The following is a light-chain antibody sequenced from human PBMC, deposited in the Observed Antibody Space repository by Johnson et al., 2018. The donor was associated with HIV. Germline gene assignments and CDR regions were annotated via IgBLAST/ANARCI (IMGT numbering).Light chain of an antibody. CDR3: GTWDTSLSFYV. V-gene: IGLV1-51*02. CDR1: SSNIGNNY. Sequence: QSVLTQPPSVSAAPGQKVTISCSGSSSNIGNNYVSWYQQFPGTAPKLLIYENDKRPSGIPDRFPGSKSGTSLTLAITGLQPGDEADYYCGTWDTSLSFYVFGTVTKVTVL. CDR2: END. J-gene: IGLJ1*01.